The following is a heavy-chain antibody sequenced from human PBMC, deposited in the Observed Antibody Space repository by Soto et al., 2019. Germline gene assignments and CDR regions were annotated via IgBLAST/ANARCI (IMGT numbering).Heavy chain of an antibody. CDR2: IKSKTDGGTT. J-gene: IGHJ4*02. CDR1: GFSFSNGW. D-gene: IGHD1-26*01. V-gene: IGHV3-15*05. Sequence: EVQLVESGGGLVKPGGSLRLSCAASGFSFSNGWMSWVRQAPGKGLEWVGRIKSKTDGGTTDYAAPVKGRFTISRDDSKIRLYLQMNSLKIEDTDVYYCTTDDWEWGQGTLVNVSS. CDR3: TTDDWE.